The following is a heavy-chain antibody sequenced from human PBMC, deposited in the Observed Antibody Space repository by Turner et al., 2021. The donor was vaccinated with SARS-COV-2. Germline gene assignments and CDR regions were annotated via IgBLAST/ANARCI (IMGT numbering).Heavy chain of an antibody. V-gene: IGHV4-59*01. CDR3: ARGFDY. J-gene: IGHJ4*02. Sequence: QVQLQESGPGLVKPSETLSLTCTVSGGSISSYYWSWIRQPPGKGLEWIGYMYYSGSTNYTPSLKSRVTISVDTSKNQFSLKLSSVTAADTAVYYCARGFDYWGQGTLVTVSS. CDR2: MYYSGST. CDR1: GGSISSYY.